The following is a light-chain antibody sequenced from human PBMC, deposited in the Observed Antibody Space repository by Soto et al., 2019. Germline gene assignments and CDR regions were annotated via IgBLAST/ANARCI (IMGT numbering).Light chain of an antibody. V-gene: IGKV3D-15*01. CDR1: QSVAGS. Sequence: EIVMTQSPATLSVSPGERAILSCRASQSVAGSLAWYQQKPGQAPRLLIYDISTRAAAIPARFSGSGSGTEFTLTISSLQSEDYAVYYCHQYNNWPPWTFGQGTKVDI. J-gene: IGKJ1*01. CDR3: HQYNNWPPWT. CDR2: DIS.